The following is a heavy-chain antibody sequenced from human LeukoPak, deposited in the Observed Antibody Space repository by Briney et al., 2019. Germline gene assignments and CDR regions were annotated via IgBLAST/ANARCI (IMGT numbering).Heavy chain of an antibody. J-gene: IGHJ6*02. V-gene: IGHV3-30-3*01. Sequence: GGTLRLSCLASRVTFTNHAMHWVRQAPGKGLEWLGLISSDGSTAYYADSVKGRFSISRDNSKNTVYLQMNALTTEDTAVYYCAKDRSQVAIYKGALDVWGQGTTVTVSS. CDR1: RVTFTNHA. CDR2: ISSDGSTA. CDR3: AKDRSQVAIYKGALDV. D-gene: IGHD5-12*01.